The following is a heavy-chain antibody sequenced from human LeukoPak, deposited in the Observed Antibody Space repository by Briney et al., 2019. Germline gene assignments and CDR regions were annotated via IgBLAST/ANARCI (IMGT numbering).Heavy chain of an antibody. J-gene: IGHJ4*02. CDR3: ARRYCSNTSCSYFDY. V-gene: IGHV4-34*01. CDR1: SVSFSGYY. D-gene: IGHD2-2*01. CDR2: INHSGST. Sequence: SETLSLTRAVYSVSFSGYYWSWIRQPPGKGLEWIGEINHSGSTNYNPSLKSRVTISVDTSKNQFSLKLSSVTATDTAVYYCARRYCSNTSCSYFDYWGQGTLVTVSS.